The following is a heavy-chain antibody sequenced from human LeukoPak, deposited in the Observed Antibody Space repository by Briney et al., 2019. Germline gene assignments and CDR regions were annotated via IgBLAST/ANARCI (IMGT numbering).Heavy chain of an antibody. V-gene: IGHV3-30*18. D-gene: IGHD3-10*01. J-gene: IGHJ4*02. CDR2: ISYDGSNK. CDR3: AKDTSLTMVRVSIDY. CDR1: GFTFSSYG. Sequence: GGSLRLSCAASGFTFSSYGMHWVRQAPGKGLEWVAVISYDGSNKYYADSVKGRFTISRDNSKNTLYLQMNSLRAEDTAVYYCAKDTSLTMVRVSIDYWGQGTLVTVSS.